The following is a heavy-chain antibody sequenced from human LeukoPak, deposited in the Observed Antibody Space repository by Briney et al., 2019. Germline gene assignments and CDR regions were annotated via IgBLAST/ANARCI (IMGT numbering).Heavy chain of an antibody. CDR3: ARSAETNCGGDCYSFDY. D-gene: IGHD2-21*01. CDR2: INPNSGGT. CDR1: GYTFTHSY. Sequence: ASVKVSCKASGYTFTHSYIHSVRQAPGHGLEWMGWINPNSGGTNYARKFQGRVTMTRDTSTSTAYMELSRLRSDDTAVYYWARSAETNCGGDCYSFDYWGQGTLVTVSS. V-gene: IGHV1-2*02. J-gene: IGHJ4*02.